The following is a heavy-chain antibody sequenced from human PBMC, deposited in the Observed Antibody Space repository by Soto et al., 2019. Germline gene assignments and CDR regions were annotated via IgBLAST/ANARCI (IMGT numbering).Heavy chain of an antibody. CDR1: GYSFTNYW. CDR2: IFPGDSDT. CDR3: AGGEVRGVITRTRDYYGMDV. J-gene: IGHJ6*02. V-gene: IGHV5-51*01. Sequence: GESLKISCKGAGYSFTNYWIGWVRQKPGKGLEWMGTIFPGDSDTRYSPSFQGQVTISADRSTSTAYLQWSSLKASDTAMYYCAGGEVRGVITRTRDYYGMDVRGQGTTVNDSS. D-gene: IGHD3-10*01.